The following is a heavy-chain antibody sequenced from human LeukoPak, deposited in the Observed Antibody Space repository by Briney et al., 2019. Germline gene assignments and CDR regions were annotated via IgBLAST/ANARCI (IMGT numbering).Heavy chain of an antibody. V-gene: IGHV1-69*05. CDR2: IIPIFGTA. CDR1: GGTFSGYA. CDR3: AREYGVWDSSGYSYYFDY. Sequence: SSVKVSCKASGGTFSGYAISWVRQAPGQGLEWMGRIIPIFGTANYAQKFQGRVTITTDESTSTAYMELSSLRSEDTAVYYCAREYGVWDSSGYSYYFDYWGQGTLVTVSS. J-gene: IGHJ4*02. D-gene: IGHD3-22*01.